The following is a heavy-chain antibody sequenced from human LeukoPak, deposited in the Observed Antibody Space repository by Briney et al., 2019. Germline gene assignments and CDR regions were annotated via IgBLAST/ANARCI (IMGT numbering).Heavy chain of an antibody. J-gene: IGHJ4*02. CDR3: ARGITAQEPFDY. CDR2: IYYSGST. CDR1: GGSISSGDYY. D-gene: IGHD1-20*01. Sequence: SETLSLTCTVSGGSISSGDYYWSWIRQPPGNGLEWIGYIYYSGSTYYNPSLKSRVTISVDTSKNQFSLKLSSVTAADTAVYYCARGITAQEPFDYWGQGTLVTVSS. V-gene: IGHV4-30-4*08.